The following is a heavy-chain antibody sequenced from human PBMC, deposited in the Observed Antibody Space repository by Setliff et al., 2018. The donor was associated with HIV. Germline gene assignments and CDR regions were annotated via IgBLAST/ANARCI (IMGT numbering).Heavy chain of an antibody. CDR3: ARHKAYNFWSGYKYSDAFDI. D-gene: IGHD3-3*01. CDR2: IYYSGST. CDR1: GGSISSNY. Sequence: SETLSLTCTASGGSISSNYWSWIRQPPGKGLEWIAYIYYSGSTNYNPPLKSRVSISVDTSKNQFSLKLSSVTAADTAVYYCARHKAYNFWSGYKYSDAFDIWGQGTMVTVSS. V-gene: IGHV4-59*08. J-gene: IGHJ3*02.